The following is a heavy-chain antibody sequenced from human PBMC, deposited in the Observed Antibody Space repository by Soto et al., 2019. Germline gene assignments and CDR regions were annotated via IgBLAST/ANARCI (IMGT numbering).Heavy chain of an antibody. V-gene: IGHV3-23*01. CDR1: GFIFSSSA. CDR3: AKGGGDSLRYGMDV. Sequence: EVQLLDSGGGLVQPGGALRLSCSAFGFIFSSSAMNWVRQAPGKGLEWVSAISGSGGSIYYADSVKGRFTISRDNSKTTLYLQMDSLRAEDTAVYYCAKGGGDSLRYGMDVWGQGTTVTVSS. J-gene: IGHJ6*02. D-gene: IGHD2-21*02. CDR2: ISGSGGSI.